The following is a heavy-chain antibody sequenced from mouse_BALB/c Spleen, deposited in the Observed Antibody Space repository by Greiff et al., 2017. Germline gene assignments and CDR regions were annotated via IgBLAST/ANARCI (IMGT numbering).Heavy chain of an antibody. Sequence: EVQVVESGGGLVQPGGSRKLSCAASGFTFSSFGMHWVRQAPEKGLEWVAYISSGSSTIYYADTVKGRFTISRDNPKNTLFLQMTSLRSEDTAMYYCARENYYGSKDYAMDYWGQGTSVTVSS. D-gene: IGHD1-1*01. J-gene: IGHJ4*01. CDR1: GFTFSSFG. V-gene: IGHV5-17*02. CDR2: ISSGSSTI. CDR3: ARENYYGSKDYAMDY.